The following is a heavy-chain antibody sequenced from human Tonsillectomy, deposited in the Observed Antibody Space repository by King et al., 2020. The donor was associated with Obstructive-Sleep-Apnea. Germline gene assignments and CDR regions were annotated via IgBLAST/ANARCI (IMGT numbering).Heavy chain of an antibody. CDR3: AREPSSGYYLGAFDI. CDR2: INHSGST. Sequence: HVQLQQWGAGLLKPSETLSLTCAVYGGSFSGYYWSWIRQPPGKGLEWIGKINHSGSTNYNPSLKSRVTISVDTSKKQFSLKLSSVTAADTAVYYCAREPSSGYYLGAFDIWGQGTMVTVSS. V-gene: IGHV4-34*01. CDR1: GGSFSGYY. D-gene: IGHD3-22*01. J-gene: IGHJ3*02.